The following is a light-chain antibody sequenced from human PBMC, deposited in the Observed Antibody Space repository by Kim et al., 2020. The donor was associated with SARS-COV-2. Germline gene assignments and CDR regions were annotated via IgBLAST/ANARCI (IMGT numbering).Light chain of an antibody. CDR3: QQYSTSLMFT. CDR2: GAS. V-gene: IGKV3-20*01. Sequence: DIVLTQSPGTLSLSPGERATLSCRASQSVSSRYLAWYQQKPGQAPRLLIYGASSRATGIPDRFSGSGSGTDFTLTISRLEPEDFAVYYCQQYSTSLMFTFGQGTKLEI. CDR1: QSVSSRY. J-gene: IGKJ2*01.